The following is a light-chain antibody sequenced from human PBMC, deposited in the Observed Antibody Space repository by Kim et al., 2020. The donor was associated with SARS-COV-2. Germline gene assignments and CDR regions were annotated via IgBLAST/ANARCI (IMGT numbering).Light chain of an antibody. CDR1: SGHSSYA. V-gene: IGLV4-69*01. Sequence: QLVLTQSPSASASLGASVKLTCTLSSGHSSYAIAWHQQQPEKGPRYLMKLNSDGSHSKGDGIPDRFSGSSSGAERYLTISSLQSEDEADYYCQTWGTGIGFGGGTNLTVL. CDR2: LNSDGSH. CDR3: QTWGTGIG. J-gene: IGLJ3*02.